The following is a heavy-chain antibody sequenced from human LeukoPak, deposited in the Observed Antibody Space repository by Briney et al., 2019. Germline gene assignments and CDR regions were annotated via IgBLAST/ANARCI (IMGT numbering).Heavy chain of an antibody. CDR1: GGSLSGYY. CDR3: ARGSVRGVQ. Sequence: SETLSLTCAVYGGSLSGYYWSWIRQPPGKGLEWIGEINHSGSTNYNPSLKSRVTISVDTSKNQFSLKLSSVTAADTAVYYCARGSVRGVQWGQGTLVTVSS. CDR2: INHSGST. V-gene: IGHV4-34*01. J-gene: IGHJ4*02. D-gene: IGHD3-10*01.